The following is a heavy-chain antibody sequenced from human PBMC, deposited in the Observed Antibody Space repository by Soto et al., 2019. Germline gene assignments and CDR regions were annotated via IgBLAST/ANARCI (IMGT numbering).Heavy chain of an antibody. Sequence: PGGSLRLACAASGFTFSIYAMHWVRHAPGKGLEYVSGISSTGAYTYYAASLKGRFTISRDNSQNTVDLQMGSLRVEDTAVYYCARESVRPHLPPPPDYWGQGTLVTVSS. V-gene: IGHV3-64*02. J-gene: IGHJ4*02. CDR2: ISSTGAYT. CDR1: GFTFSIYA. D-gene: IGHD2-8*01. CDR3: ARESVRPHLPPPPDY.